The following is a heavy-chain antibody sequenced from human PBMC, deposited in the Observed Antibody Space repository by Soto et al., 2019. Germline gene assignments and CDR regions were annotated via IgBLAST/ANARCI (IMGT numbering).Heavy chain of an antibody. Sequence: EVQLLESGGGLVQPGGSLRLSCAASGFTFSSYAMSWVRQAPGQGLEWVSAISGSGGTTYYADSVKGRFTISRDNSENTLYLQMNSLRAEDTAVYYGAKDRGYSGDDNWFGSWGQGTLVTVSS. CDR1: GFTFSSYA. CDR2: ISGSGGTT. J-gene: IGHJ5*01. V-gene: IGHV3-23*01. D-gene: IGHD5-12*01. CDR3: AKDRGYSGDDNWFGS.